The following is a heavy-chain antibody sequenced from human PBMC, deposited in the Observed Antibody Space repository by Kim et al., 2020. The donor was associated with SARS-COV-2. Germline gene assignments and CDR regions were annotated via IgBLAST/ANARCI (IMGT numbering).Heavy chain of an antibody. CDR3: ARALLGDAFDI. Sequence: DYAVSVKSRITINPDTSKNQFSLQLNSVTPEDTAVYYCARALLGDAFDIWGQGTMVTVSS. J-gene: IGHJ3*02. V-gene: IGHV6-1*01. D-gene: IGHD2-8*02.